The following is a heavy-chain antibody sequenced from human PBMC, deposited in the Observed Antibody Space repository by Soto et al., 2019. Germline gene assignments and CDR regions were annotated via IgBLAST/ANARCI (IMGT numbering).Heavy chain of an antibody. V-gene: IGHV4-39*01. Sequence: SETLSLTCAVSGVSIINSRWYWGWIRQPPGKGLEWIGSIYYNGNTNYNPSLKSRVTISLDTSKNHFSLRLNSVSAADTAMYYCARQGDDMWFGPWGQGTLVTVSS. CDR1: GVSIINSRWY. CDR2: IYYNGNT. J-gene: IGHJ5*02. D-gene: IGHD3-22*01. CDR3: ARQGDDMWFGP.